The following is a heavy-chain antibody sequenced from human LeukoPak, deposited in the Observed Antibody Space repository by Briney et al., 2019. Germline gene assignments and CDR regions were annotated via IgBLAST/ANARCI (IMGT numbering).Heavy chain of an antibody. CDR3: ARDLRIAARPSWFDP. J-gene: IGHJ5*02. CDR2: INPNSGGT. D-gene: IGHD6-6*01. CDR1: GYTFIGSY. Sequence: ASVKVSCKSSGYTFIGSYMHWVRQAPGQELEWMGWINPNSGGTNYAQKFQGRVTMTRDTSISTTYMELSRLRSDDTAVYYCARDLRIAARPSWFDPWGQGTLVTVSS. V-gene: IGHV1-2*02.